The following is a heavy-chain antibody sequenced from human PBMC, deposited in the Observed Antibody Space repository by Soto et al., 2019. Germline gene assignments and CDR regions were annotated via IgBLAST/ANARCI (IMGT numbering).Heavy chain of an antibody. J-gene: IGHJ4*02. Sequence: GGSLRLSFVASGFSFSAYAMSWVRQSPGKGFEWVSTISWSGRITDYADSVKGRFTTSKDTSTNTLYHHMNSLTADDTALYYCAKGRIELWPVHXWGQGTMVTVSX. CDR1: GFSFSAYA. V-gene: IGHV3-23*01. CDR3: AKGRIELWPVHX. D-gene: IGHD3-16*01. CDR2: ISWSGRIT.